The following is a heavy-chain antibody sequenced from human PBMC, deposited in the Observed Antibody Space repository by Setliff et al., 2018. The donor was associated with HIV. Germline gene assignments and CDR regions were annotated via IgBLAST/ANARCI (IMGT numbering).Heavy chain of an antibody. Sequence: SETLSLTCTVSGGSIRSIDYFWGWIRQPPGKGLEWLGSIYYSGSTHYNESLKRRVTISVDTSKNQFSLKLNSVTAADTALYYCAKSGTGIIYFDYWGQGTLVTVSS. CDR2: IYYSGST. V-gene: IGHV4-39*01. D-gene: IGHD1-1*01. J-gene: IGHJ4*02. CDR3: AKSGTGIIYFDY. CDR1: GGSIRSIDYF.